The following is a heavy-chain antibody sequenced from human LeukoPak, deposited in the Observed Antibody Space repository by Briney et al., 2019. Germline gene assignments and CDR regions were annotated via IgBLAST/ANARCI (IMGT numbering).Heavy chain of an antibody. CDR1: GFTFSTYS. CDR3: ARAPHGYFDY. Sequence: GGSLRLSCAASGFTFSTYSMNWVRQAPGQGLEWVSYITSSSSTMFYADSVKGRFTISRDNAKNSLYLQMNSLRAEDTAVYYCARAPHGYFDYWGQGTLVTVSS. CDR2: ITSSSSTM. V-gene: IGHV3-48*04. J-gene: IGHJ4*02. D-gene: IGHD2-15*01.